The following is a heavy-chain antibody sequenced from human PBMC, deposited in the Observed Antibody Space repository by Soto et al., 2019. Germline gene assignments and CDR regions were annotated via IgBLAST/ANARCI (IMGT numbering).Heavy chain of an antibody. D-gene: IGHD6-13*01. CDR1: GDSISSGDYY. CDR2: IYYSGNT. V-gene: IGHV4-30-4*01. CDR3: ARDFKRYSSPQGPLEY. J-gene: IGHJ4*02. Sequence: PSETLSLTCTVSGDSISSGDYYWSWIRQPPGKGLEWIGCIYYSGNTYYNPSLKRRFSISVDTSKNQFSLQLSSVTVADTAVYYCARDFKRYSSPQGPLEYWGVGTLVTVSS.